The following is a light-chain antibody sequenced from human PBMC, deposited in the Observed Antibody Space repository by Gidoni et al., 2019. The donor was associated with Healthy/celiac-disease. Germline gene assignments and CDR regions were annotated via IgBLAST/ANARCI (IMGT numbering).Light chain of an antibody. V-gene: IGKV1-33*01. Sequence: DIQMTQSPSSLSASVGDRVTITCQASQDISNYLNWYQQKPGKAPKLLIYDATNLETGDPSSCSGSGSETDFTITISSLQPDDVSTYYCQHYDNLPPFGQGTKLEIK. CDR1: QDISNY. CDR3: QHYDNLPP. CDR2: DAT. J-gene: IGKJ2*01.